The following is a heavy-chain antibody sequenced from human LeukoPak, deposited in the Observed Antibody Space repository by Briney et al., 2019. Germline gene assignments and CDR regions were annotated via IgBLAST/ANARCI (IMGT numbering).Heavy chain of an antibody. V-gene: IGHV4-39*07. J-gene: IGHJ4*02. CDR1: GGSISSSSYY. Sequence: KSSETLSLTCTVSGGSISSSSYYWGWIRQPPGKGLEWIGSIYYSGSTYYNPSLKSRVTISVDTSKNQFSLKLSSVTAADTAVYYCASGQWLGVDYWGQGTLVTVSS. D-gene: IGHD6-19*01. CDR2: IYYSGST. CDR3: ASGQWLGVDY.